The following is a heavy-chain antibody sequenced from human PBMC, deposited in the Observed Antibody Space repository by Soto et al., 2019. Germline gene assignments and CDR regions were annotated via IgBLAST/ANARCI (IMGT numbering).Heavy chain of an antibody. V-gene: IGHV1-8*01. CDR2: MNPNSGNT. D-gene: IGHD3-3*01. J-gene: IGHJ6*02. CDR3: VRGVGSYDFWSGYYTGGGGMDV. CDR1: GYTFTSYD. Sequence: ASVKVSCKASGYTFTSYDINWVRQATGQGLEWMGWMNPNSGNTGNAQKFQGRVTMTRNTSISTAYMEPSSLRSEDTAVYYCVRGVGSYDFWSGYYTGGGGMDVWGQGTTVTVSS.